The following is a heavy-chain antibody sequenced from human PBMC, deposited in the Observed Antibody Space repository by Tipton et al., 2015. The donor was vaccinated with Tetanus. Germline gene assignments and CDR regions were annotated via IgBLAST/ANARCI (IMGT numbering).Heavy chain of an antibody. V-gene: IGHV4-59*08. Sequence: TLSLTCTVSGGSISSYYWSWIRQPPGKGLEWIGYIYFNGSTNYNPSLKSRVTISVDRSKNQFSLKLSSVTAADTAVYYCARGFWFDPWGQGTLVTVSS. CDR3: ARGFWFDP. CDR1: GGSISSYY. J-gene: IGHJ5*02. CDR2: IYFNGST.